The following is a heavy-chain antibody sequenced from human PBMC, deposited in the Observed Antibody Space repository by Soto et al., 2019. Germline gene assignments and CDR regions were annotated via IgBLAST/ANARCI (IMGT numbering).Heavy chain of an antibody. V-gene: IGHV3-23*01. Sequence: GGSLRLSCAASGLAFSSYAMSWVRQAPGKGLEWVSHISNSGRSTKYADSVKGRFTISRDNSKNTLYLQMNSLRAEDTAIYYCAKDALAYYDFWSWGQGTLVTSPQ. CDR1: GLAFSSYA. CDR2: ISNSGRST. D-gene: IGHD3-3*01. CDR3: AKDALAYYDFWS. J-gene: IGHJ4*02.